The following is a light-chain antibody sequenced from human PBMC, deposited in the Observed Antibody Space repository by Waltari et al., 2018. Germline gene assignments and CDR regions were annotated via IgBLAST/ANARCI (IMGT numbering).Light chain of an antibody. J-gene: IGLJ3*02. CDR1: SSDLGGSHH. V-gene: IGLV2-14*01. CDR2: DVT. Sequence: QSALTQPASVSGSPGQSIPISCPRPSSDLGGSHHDPWYQQHPGKAPKLMIYDVTRRPSGVSNRFSGSKSGNTASLTISGLQAEDEADFYCSSYTSSSTWVFGGGTKLTVL. CDR3: SSYTSSSTWV.